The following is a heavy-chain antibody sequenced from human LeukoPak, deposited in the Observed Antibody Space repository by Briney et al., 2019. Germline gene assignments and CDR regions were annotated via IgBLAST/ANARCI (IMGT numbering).Heavy chain of an antibody. CDR1: GFTVSSLA. V-gene: IGHV3-21*01. D-gene: IGHD3-16*02. CDR3: VVEITYRELSETKF. CDR2: SATRSGTK. Sequence: PVSSLRLYCAASGFTVSSLAMHWVRQAPGKGLEWVSSSATRSGTKYYADSAKGRFTISRDSAMNSVSLQINSLRAEDTAVYYCVVEITYRELSETKFWGQGIRVTVSA. J-gene: IGHJ4*02.